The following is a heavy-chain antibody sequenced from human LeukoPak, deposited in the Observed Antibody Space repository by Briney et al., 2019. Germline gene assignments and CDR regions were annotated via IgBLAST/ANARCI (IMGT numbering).Heavy chain of an antibody. CDR1: GASITSYY. CDR3: ARNQWMAFDS. D-gene: IGHD6-19*01. CDR2: NHHTGSS. J-gene: IGHJ4*02. V-gene: IGHV4-59*01. Sequence: PSETLSLTCTVSGASITSYYWSWIRQTPGKGLGWIGYNHHTGSSNYNPSLKSRVTILIDTSKNQFSLKVQSVTAADTAVYYCARNQWMAFDSWGQGTLVTVSS.